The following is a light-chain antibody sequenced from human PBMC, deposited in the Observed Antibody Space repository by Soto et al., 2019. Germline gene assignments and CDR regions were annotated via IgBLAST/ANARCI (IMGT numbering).Light chain of an antibody. J-gene: IGKJ1*01. CDR3: QQYNNYRRT. Sequence: DIQMTQSPSTLSASVGDRVTITCRASQRISSWLAWYQQEPGKAPRLLIYKASSLDSGVPSRLSGSGSGTEFTLTISSLQPEDFGTYYCQQYNNYRRTFGQGTKVEIK. CDR1: QRISSW. V-gene: IGKV1-5*03. CDR2: KAS.